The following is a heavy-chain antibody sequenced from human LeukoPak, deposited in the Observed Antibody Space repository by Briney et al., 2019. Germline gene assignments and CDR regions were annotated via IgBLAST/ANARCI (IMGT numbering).Heavy chain of an antibody. J-gene: IGHJ4*02. CDR2: IYFSGGT. Sequence: SETLSLTCTVSGDSISSSNCYWGWIRQPPGKGLEWIGSIYFSGGTYYNASLKSRVTISVDTSKNQFSLKLSSVTAADTAVYYCARKTMVRGKGFDYWGQGTLVTVSS. CDR1: GDSISSSNCY. CDR3: ARKTMVRGKGFDY. D-gene: IGHD3-10*01. V-gene: IGHV4-39*07.